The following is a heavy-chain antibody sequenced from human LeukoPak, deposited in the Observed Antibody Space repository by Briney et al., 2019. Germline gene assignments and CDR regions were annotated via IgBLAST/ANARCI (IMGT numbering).Heavy chain of an antibody. CDR2: ISSSSSYI. CDR3: ARAGDGYNPFDY. CDR1: GFTFSSYS. Sequence: GGSPRLSCAASGFTFSSYSMNWVRQAPGKGLEWVSSISSSSSYIYYADSVKGRFTISRDNAKNSLYLQMNSLRAEDTAVYYCARAGDGYNPFDYWGQGTLVTVSS. J-gene: IGHJ4*02. D-gene: IGHD5-24*01. V-gene: IGHV3-21*01.